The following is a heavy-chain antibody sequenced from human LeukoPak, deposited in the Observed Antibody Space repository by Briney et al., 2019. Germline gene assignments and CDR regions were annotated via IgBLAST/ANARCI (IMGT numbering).Heavy chain of an antibody. J-gene: IGHJ4*02. CDR2: IDWDDDK. V-gene: IGHV2-70*11. D-gene: IGHD3-22*01. CDR3: ARMNYYDSSGYYHFDY. Sequence: ESGPTQVNPTQTLTLTCTFPGFSLSTSGMCVSWIRQPPGKALEWLARIDWDDDKYYSTSLKTRLTISKDTSKNQVVLTMTNMDPVDTATYYCARMNYYDSSGYYHFDYWGQGTLVTVSS. CDR1: GFSLSTSGMC.